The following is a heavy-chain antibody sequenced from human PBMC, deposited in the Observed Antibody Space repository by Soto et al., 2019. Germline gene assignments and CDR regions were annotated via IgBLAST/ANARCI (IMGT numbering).Heavy chain of an antibody. CDR2: ISAYNGNT. CDR3: ASYHLNYYYYGMDV. Sequence: QVQLVQSGAEVKKPGASVKVSCKASGYTFTSYGISWVRQAPGQGLEWMGWISAYNGNTNYAQKLQGRVTMTTDTSTSTAYMELRSLRYDDTAVDYCASYHLNYYYYGMDVWGQGTTVTVSS. CDR1: GYTFTSYG. J-gene: IGHJ6*02. V-gene: IGHV1-18*01.